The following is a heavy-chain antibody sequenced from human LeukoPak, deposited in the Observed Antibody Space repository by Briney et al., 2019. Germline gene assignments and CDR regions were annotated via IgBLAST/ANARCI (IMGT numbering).Heavy chain of an antibody. J-gene: IGHJ6*03. V-gene: IGHV4-31*03. Sequence: SETLSLTCTVSGGSISSGGYYWNWIRQHPGKGLEWIGYIYYSGSTYYNPSLKSRVIISVDTSKNQFSLKLSSVTAADTAVYYCASSGYSSRGGYYYYYYMDVWGKGTTVTVSS. CDR1: GGSISSGGYY. D-gene: IGHD6-13*01. CDR3: ASSGYSSRGGYYYYYYMDV. CDR2: IYYSGST.